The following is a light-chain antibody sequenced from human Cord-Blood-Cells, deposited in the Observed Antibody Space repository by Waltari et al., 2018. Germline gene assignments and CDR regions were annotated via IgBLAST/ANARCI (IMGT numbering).Light chain of an antibody. Sequence: QSALTQPASVSGSPGQSITIPCTGTSSHVGGYNYVSWYQQHPGTAPKLLIYDVSKRPSGVSNRFSGSKSGNTASLTISGLQAEDEADYYCSSYTSSSTWVFGGGTKLTVL. CDR2: DVS. J-gene: IGLJ3*02. CDR3: SSYTSSSTWV. CDR1: SSHVGGYNY. V-gene: IGLV2-14*01.